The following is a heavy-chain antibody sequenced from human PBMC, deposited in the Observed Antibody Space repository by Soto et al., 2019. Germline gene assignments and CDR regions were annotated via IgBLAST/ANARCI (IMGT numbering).Heavy chain of an antibody. D-gene: IGHD4-17*01. V-gene: IGHV3-23*01. Sequence: LRLSCAASGFSFSNYAMTWVRQAPGKGLEWVSTISNSGGNTYYADSVKGRFTISRDNSKNTLYLQMNSLRDEDTAVYYCAKDPTVSLRGSDYWGQGNLVTVSS. CDR3: AKDPTVSLRGSDY. CDR1: GFSFSNYA. CDR2: ISNSGGNT. J-gene: IGHJ4*02.